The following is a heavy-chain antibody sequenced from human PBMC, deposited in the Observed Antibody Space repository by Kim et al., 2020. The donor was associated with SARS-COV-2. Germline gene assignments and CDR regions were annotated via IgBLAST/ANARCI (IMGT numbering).Heavy chain of an antibody. D-gene: IGHD2-15*01. V-gene: IGHV3-23*01. J-gene: IGHJ4*02. CDR3: AKGSDIVVVVAAATLDY. CDR1: GFTFSSYA. CDR2: ISGSGGST. Sequence: GGSLRLSCAASGFTFSSYAMSWVRQAPGKGLEWVSAISGSGGSTYYADSVKGRFTISRDNSKNTLYLQMNSLTAEDTAVYYCAKGSDIVVVVAAATLDYWGQGTLVTVSS.